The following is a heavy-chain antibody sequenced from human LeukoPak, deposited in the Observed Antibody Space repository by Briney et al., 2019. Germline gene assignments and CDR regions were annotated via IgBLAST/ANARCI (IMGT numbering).Heavy chain of an antibody. J-gene: IGHJ3*02. CDR2: IYYSGST. CDR1: GGSISSSSYY. V-gene: IGHV4-39*07. CDR3: AREPDYGGNSDAFDI. Sequence: SETLSLTCTVSGGSISSSSYYWGWIRQPPGKGLERLGSIYYSGSTYYNPSLKSRVTIPVDTSKNQFSLKLSSVTAADTAVYYCAREPDYGGNSDAFDIWGQGTMVTVSS. D-gene: IGHD4-23*01.